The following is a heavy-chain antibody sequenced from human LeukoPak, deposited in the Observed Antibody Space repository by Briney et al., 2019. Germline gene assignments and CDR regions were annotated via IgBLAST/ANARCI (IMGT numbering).Heavy chain of an antibody. J-gene: IGHJ4*02. Sequence: TTSETLSLTCAVYGGSFSGYYWSWIRQPPGKGLEWIGEINHSGSTNYNPSLKSRVTISVDTSKNQFSLKLSSVTAADTAVYYCARYKDRLGYSSSWYYFDYWGQGTLVTVSS. CDR2: INHSGST. D-gene: IGHD6-13*01. CDR3: ARYKDRLGYSSSWYYFDY. V-gene: IGHV4-34*01. CDR1: GGSFSGYY.